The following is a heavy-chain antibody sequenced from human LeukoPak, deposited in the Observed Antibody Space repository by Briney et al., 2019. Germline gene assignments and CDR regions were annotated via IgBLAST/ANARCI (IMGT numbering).Heavy chain of an antibody. J-gene: IGHJ4*02. CDR2: IYYSGST. Sequence: SETLSLTCTVSGGSINSSGYYWGWIRQPPGKGLEWIGSIYYSGSTYYNPSLKSRVTISVDTSRNQFSLKLSSVTAADMAMYYCARIADTLMGFDYWGRGTPVTVSS. CDR3: ARIADTLMGFDY. D-gene: IGHD2-8*01. CDR1: GGSINSSGYY. V-gene: IGHV4-39*01.